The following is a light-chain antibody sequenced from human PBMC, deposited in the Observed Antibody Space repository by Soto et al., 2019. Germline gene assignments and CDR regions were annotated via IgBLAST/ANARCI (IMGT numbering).Light chain of an antibody. CDR3: QQYYSYPPT. CDR1: QGISSY. CDR2: AAS. J-gene: IGKJ2*01. Sequence: ALRMTQSPSSLSASTGDRVTITCRASQGISSYLAWYQQKPGKAPKLLIYAASTLQSGVPSRFSGSGSRTDFTLTISCLQSEDFATYYCQQYYSYPPTFGQGTKLEIK. V-gene: IGKV1-8*01.